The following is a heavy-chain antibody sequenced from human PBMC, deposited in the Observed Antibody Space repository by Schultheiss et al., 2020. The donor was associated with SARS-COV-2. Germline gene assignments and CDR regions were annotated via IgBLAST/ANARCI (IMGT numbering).Heavy chain of an antibody. D-gene: IGHD2-2*01. Sequence: GESLKISCAASGFTFSSYSMNWVRQAPGKGLEWVSSISSSSSYIYYADSVKGRFTISRDNAKNSLYLQMNSLRAEDTAVYYCARDGGYCSSTSCYHNYYYYMDVWGKGTTVTVSS. V-gene: IGHV3-21*01. CDR1: GFTFSSYS. J-gene: IGHJ6*03. CDR3: ARDGGYCSSTSCYHNYYYYMDV. CDR2: ISSSSSYI.